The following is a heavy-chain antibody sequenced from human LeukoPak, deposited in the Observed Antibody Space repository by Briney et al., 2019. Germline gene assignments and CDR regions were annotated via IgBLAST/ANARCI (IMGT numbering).Heavy chain of an antibody. V-gene: IGHV1-69*10. CDR2: IIPILGIA. D-gene: IGHD6-6*01. Sequence: GASVKVSCKASVGTFSSYTISWVRQAPGQGLEWMGRIIPILGIANYAQKFQGRVTITADKSTSTAYMELSSLRSEDTAVYYCAREGSSSLVWDFYYGMDVWGQGTTVTVSS. CDR1: VGTFSSYT. J-gene: IGHJ6*02. CDR3: AREGSSSLVWDFYYGMDV.